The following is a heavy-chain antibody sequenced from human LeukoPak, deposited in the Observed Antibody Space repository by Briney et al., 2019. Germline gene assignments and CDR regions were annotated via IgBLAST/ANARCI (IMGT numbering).Heavy chain of an antibody. J-gene: IGHJ6*03. CDR1: GGSISSYY. CDR3: ARVHVGDVTIFVVVNPYYYFYYMDV. Sequence: PSETLSLTCTVSGGSISSYYWSWIRQPPGKGLEWIGYIYYSGSTNYNPSLKSRVTISVDTSKNQFSLKLSSLTAADTAVYYCARVHVGDVTIFVVVNPYYYFYYMDVWGKGTTVTVSS. CDR2: IYYSGST. V-gene: IGHV4-59*01. D-gene: IGHD3-3*01.